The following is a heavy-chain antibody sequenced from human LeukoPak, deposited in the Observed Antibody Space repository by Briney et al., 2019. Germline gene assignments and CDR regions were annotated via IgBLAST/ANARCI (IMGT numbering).Heavy chain of an antibody. V-gene: IGHV4-34*01. J-gene: IGHJ4*02. CDR2: INNSGST. D-gene: IGHD5/OR15-5a*01. Sequence: PSETLSLTCAVYGGSFSGYYWSWIRQPPGKGLEWIGEINNSGSTNYNPSLKSRVTISVDTSKNQFSLKLSSVTAADTAVYYCARGRDRNYFDYWGQGTLVTVSS. CDR1: GGSFSGYY. CDR3: ARGRDRNYFDY.